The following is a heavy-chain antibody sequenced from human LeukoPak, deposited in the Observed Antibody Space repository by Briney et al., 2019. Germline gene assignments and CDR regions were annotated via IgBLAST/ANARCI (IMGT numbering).Heavy chain of an antibody. CDR1: GYTFNENY. CDR3: ARLKGSYETYFDY. V-gene: IGHV1-18*01. Sequence: ASVKVSCKASGYTFNENYIHWVRQAPGQGLEWMGWINPNSGGTNYAQKLQGRVTMTTDTSTSTAYMELRSLRSDDTAVYYCARLKGSYETYFDYWGQGTLVTVSS. D-gene: IGHD1-26*01. J-gene: IGHJ4*02. CDR2: INPNSGGT.